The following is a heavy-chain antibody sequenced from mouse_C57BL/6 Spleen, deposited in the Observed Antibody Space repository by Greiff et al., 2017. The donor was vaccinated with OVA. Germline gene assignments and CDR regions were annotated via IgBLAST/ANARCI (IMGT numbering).Heavy chain of an antibody. CDR2: IDPSDSYT. CDR1: GYTFTSYW. V-gene: IGHV1-59*01. Sequence: QVQLQQPGAELVRPGTSVKLSCKASGYTFTSYWMHWVKQRPGQGLEWIGVIDPSDSYTNYNQKFQGKATLTVDTSSSTAYMQLSSLTSEDSAVYYCARSYYGSSLDYWGQGTTLTVSS. CDR3: ARSYYGSSLDY. D-gene: IGHD1-1*01. J-gene: IGHJ2*01.